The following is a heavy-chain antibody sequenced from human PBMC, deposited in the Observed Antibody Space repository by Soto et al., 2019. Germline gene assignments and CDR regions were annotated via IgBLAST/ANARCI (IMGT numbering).Heavy chain of an antibody. CDR2: IKQDGSEK. Sequence: EVQLVESGGGLVQPGGSLRLSCAASGFTFSSYWMSWVRQAPGKGLEWVANIKQDGSEKYYEDSVKGRFTISRDNAKNSLYLQMNSLRAEDTAVYYCARGLGIRGNWFDPWGQGTLVTVSS. D-gene: IGHD7-27*01. CDR3: ARGLGIRGNWFDP. V-gene: IGHV3-7*01. J-gene: IGHJ5*02. CDR1: GFTFSSYW.